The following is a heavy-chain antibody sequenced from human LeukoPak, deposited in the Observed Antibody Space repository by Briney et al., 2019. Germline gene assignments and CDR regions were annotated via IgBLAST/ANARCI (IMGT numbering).Heavy chain of an antibody. J-gene: IGHJ4*02. CDR2: INHSGST. CDR1: GGSFSGYY. Sequence: PSETLSLTCAVYGGSFSGYYWSWIRQPPGKGLEWIGEINHSGSTNYNPSLKSRVTISVDTSKNQFSLKLSSVTAADTAVYYCARGPPLGFWSGSYFDYWGQGTLVTVSS. CDR3: ARGPPLGFWSGSYFDY. D-gene: IGHD3-3*01. V-gene: IGHV4-34*01.